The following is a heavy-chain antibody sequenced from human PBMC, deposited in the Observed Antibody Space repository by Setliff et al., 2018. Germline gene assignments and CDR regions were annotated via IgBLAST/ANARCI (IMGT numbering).Heavy chain of an antibody. Sequence: SETLSLTCAVYDGSFSDYYWSWIRQPPGKGLEWIGRIYPSGGTNYNPSLKSRVTISVDTSKNHFSLKLTSVTAADTAVYYCARDLYCGGHCYQLFDSWGQGTLVTVSS. D-gene: IGHD2-21*02. CDR2: IYPSGGT. CDR1: DGSFSDYY. V-gene: IGHV4-59*10. CDR3: ARDLYCGGHCYQLFDS. J-gene: IGHJ4*02.